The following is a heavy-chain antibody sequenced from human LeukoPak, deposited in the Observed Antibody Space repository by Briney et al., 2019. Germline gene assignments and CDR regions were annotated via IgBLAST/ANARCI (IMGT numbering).Heavy chain of an antibody. Sequence: GGSLRLSCAASGFTVSGNYMSWVRQAPGKGLEWVSVIYDGGSTYYAGSVKGRFTISRDNSKNTLYLQMSSLRPEDTAVYYCVKDRWVDHWGQGTLVTVSS. V-gene: IGHV3-53*05. CDR2: IYDGGST. D-gene: IGHD6-13*01. CDR1: GFTVSGNY. CDR3: VKDRWVDH. J-gene: IGHJ4*02.